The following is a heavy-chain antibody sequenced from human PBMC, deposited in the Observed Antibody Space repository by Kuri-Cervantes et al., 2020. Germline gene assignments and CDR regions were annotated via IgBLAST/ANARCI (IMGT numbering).Heavy chain of an antibody. D-gene: IGHD6-13*01. CDR3: ARGLNIAAAANY. CDR1: GYTFTGYY. Sequence: ASVKVSCKASGYTFTGYYMHWVRQAPGQGLEWMGWINPNSGGTNYAQKFQGRVTMTRDTSISTAYMELSSLRSEDTAVYYCARGLNIAAAANYWGQGTLVTDSS. V-gene: IGHV1-2*02. CDR2: INPNSGGT. J-gene: IGHJ4*02.